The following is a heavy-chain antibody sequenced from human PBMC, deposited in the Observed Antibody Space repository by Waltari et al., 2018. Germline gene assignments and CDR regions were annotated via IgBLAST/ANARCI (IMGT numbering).Heavy chain of an antibody. CDR3: ARYRYDGGWFDP. CDR1: GYSISSGYY. Sequence: QVQLQESGLGLVKPSETLSLTCAVSGYSISSGYYWGWIRQPPGKGLEWIGSIYHSGSTYYNPSLKSRVTISVDTSKNQFSLKLSSVTAADTAVYYCARYRYDGGWFDPWGQGTLVTVSS. J-gene: IGHJ5*02. D-gene: IGHD3-16*02. CDR2: IYHSGST. V-gene: IGHV4-38-2*01.